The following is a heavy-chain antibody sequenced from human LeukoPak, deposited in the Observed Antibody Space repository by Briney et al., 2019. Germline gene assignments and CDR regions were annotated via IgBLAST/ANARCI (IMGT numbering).Heavy chain of an antibody. J-gene: IGHJ6*03. CDR2: IYYSGST. D-gene: IGHD3-10*01. CDR1: GGSISTPIYH. Sequence: SETLSLTCTVSGGSISTPIYHWGWIRQPPGKGLEWIGSIYYSGSTYYNPSLKSRVTISVDTSKNQFSLKLNSMTAADTAVYYCARRIIGTSGYYYYYMDVWGKGTTVTVSS. CDR3: ARRIIGTSGYYYYYMDV. V-gene: IGHV4-39*01.